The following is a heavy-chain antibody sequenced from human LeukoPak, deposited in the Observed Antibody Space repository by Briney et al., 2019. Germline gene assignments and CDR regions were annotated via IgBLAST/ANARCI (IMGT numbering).Heavy chain of an antibody. CDR3: AKDANSPADY. CDR1: GFTFSGYG. V-gene: IGHV3-30*18. Sequence: GGSLRLSCAAPGFTFSGYGMHWVRQAPGKGLEWVAVISYDGSNKYYADSVKGRFTTSRDNSKNTLYLQMNSLRAEDTAVYYCAKDANSPADYWGQGTLVTVSS. D-gene: IGHD4/OR15-4a*01. CDR2: ISYDGSNK. J-gene: IGHJ4*02.